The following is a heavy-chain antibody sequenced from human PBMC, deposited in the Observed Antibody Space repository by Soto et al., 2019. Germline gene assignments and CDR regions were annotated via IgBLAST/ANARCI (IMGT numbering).Heavy chain of an antibody. CDR2: ISSSSSYI. J-gene: IGHJ3*02. D-gene: IGHD3-10*01. CDR1: GFTFSSYS. CDR3: AGDLTYYYGSGSYMMAFDI. Sequence: GGSLRLSCAASGFTFSSYSMNWVRQAPGKGLEWVSSISSSSSYIYYADSVKGRFTISRDNAKNSLYLQMNSLRAEDTAVYYCAGDLTYYYGSGSYMMAFDIWGQGTMVTVSS. V-gene: IGHV3-21*01.